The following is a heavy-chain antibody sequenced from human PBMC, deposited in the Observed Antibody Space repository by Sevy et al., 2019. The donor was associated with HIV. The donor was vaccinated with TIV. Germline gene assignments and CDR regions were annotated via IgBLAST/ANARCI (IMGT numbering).Heavy chain of an antibody. D-gene: IGHD3-10*01. J-gene: IGHJ4*02. CDR1: GFTFSSYW. CDR2: INLDGSET. CDR3: ARLFYGSADY. Sequence: GGSLRLSCAASGFTFSSYWMRWVRQAPGKGLEWLATINLDGSETFYVDSVKGRFTISRHNPRKSVYLQMTSLSAEDTAVHYCARLFYGSADYWGQGTLVTVSS. V-gene: IGHV3-7*01.